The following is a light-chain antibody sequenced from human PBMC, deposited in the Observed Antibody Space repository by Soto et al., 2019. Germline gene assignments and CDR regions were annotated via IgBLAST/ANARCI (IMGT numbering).Light chain of an antibody. CDR3: QQYTNWPPIT. Sequence: EILLTQSPATLPVSPGERATLSCRASQSVGSNLAWFQQKPGQAPRLLIYGSSTRATGVPARFSGSGSGADFTLTISNLQSEDFAVYYCQQYTNWPPITFGQGTRQE. J-gene: IGKJ5*01. CDR2: GSS. V-gene: IGKV3-15*01. CDR1: QSVGSN.